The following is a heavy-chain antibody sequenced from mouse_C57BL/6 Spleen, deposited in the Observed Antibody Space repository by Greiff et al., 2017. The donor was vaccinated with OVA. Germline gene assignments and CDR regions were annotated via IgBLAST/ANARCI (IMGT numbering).Heavy chain of an antibody. D-gene: IGHD1-1*01. CDR1: GYAFSSSW. CDR2: IYPGDGDT. J-gene: IGHJ2*01. Sequence: VQLQQSGPELVKPGASVKISCKASGYAFSSSWMNWVKQRPGKGLEWIGRIYPGDGDTNYNGKFKGKATLTADKSSSTAYMQLSSLTSEDSAVYFCANYGSSDGYFDYWGQGTTLTVSS. CDR3: ANYGSSDGYFDY. V-gene: IGHV1-82*01.